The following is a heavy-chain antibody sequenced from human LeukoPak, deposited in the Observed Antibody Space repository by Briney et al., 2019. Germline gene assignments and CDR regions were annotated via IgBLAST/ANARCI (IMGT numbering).Heavy chain of an antibody. D-gene: IGHD3-22*01. CDR2: IKDDGTT. V-gene: IGHV3-74*01. J-gene: IGHJ4*02. CDR3: HPLSYVSN. CDR1: GFTFNSRV. Sequence: GGSLRLSCAVSGFTFNSRVMHWVRQAPGKGLVWVALIKDDGTTNYADSVRGRFTASRDDAKNTVYLQMSSLRADDTAVYYCHPLSYVSNWGQGTLVTVSA.